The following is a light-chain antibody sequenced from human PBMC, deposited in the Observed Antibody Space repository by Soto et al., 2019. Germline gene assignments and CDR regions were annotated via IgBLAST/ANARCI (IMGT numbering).Light chain of an antibody. J-gene: IGLJ2*01. CDR3: ETWDINTHVV. Sequence: QLVLTQSSSASASLGSSVKLTCTLSSGHSSYIIAWHQQQPGKAPRYLMKLEGSGSYNKGSGVPDRFSGSSSGADRYLTISNLQFEDEADHYCETWDINTHVVFGGGTKVTVL. CDR2: LEGSGSY. V-gene: IGLV4-60*02. CDR1: SGHSSYI.